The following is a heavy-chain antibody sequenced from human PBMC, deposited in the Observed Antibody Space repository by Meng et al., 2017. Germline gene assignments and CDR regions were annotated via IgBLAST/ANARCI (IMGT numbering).Heavy chain of an antibody. D-gene: IGHD3/OR15-3a*01. CDR3: ARGPNRWTGFDY. V-gene: IGHV1-8*01. CDR2: MNPNSGNT. Sequence: QVQLVQSGTKVKKPGASGKVSCKASGYTFTSYDINWVRQATGQGLEWMGWMNPNSGNTGYAQKFQGRVTMTRNTSISTAYMELSSLRSEDTAVYYCARGPNRWTGFDYWGQGTLVTVSS. J-gene: IGHJ4*02. CDR1: GYTFTSYD.